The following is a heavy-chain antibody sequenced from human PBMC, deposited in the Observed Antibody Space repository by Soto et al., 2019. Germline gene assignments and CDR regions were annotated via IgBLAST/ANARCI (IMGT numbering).Heavy chain of an antibody. V-gene: IGHV3-7*05. Sequence: DVQLTESGGGLVQPGGSLRLSCGASGFSFGSDWMAWVRQAPGKGLEWVANIRKDGSQEHYAGAVRGRFSVSRDNAKDSHDLQMNSLRLEDTAVYYCTRDANYRDDSAYYDVFDIWGQGTMVTGSS. CDR2: IRKDGSQE. CDR1: GFSFGSDW. J-gene: IGHJ3*02. D-gene: IGHD3-16*01. CDR3: TRDANYRDDSAYYDVFDI.